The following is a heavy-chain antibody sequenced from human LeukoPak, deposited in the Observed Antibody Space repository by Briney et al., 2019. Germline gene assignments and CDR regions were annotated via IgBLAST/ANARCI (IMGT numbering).Heavy chain of an antibody. D-gene: IGHD3-16*02. CDR2: ISGSGGST. V-gene: IGHV3-23*01. CDR3: ARDQGFRYFDP. Sequence: GGSLRLSCAASGFTFSSYAMSWVRQAPGKGLEWVSAISGSGGSTYYTDSVKGRFTISRDNAKNSVFLQMSSLSGGDTAIYYCARDQGFRYFDPWGQGTLVTISS. J-gene: IGHJ5*02. CDR1: GFTFSSYA.